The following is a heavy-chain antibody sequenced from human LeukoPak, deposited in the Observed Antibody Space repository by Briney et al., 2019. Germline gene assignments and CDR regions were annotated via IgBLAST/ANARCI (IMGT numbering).Heavy chain of an antibody. CDR1: GGSISSYY. CDR3: ARDGNSGSYYGSFDY. CDR2: IYYSGST. Sequence: PSETLSLTCTVSGGSISSYYWSWIRQPPGKGLEWIGYIYYSGSTNYNPSLKSRVTISVDTSKNQFSLKLSSVTAADTAVYYCARDGNSGSYYGSFDYWGQGTLVTVSS. J-gene: IGHJ4*02. V-gene: IGHV4-59*01. D-gene: IGHD1-26*01.